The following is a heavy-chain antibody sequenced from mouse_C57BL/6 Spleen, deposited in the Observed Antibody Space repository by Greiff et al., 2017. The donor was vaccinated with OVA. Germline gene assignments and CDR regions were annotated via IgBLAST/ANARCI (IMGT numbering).Heavy chain of an antibody. Sequence: VKLVESGPGLVAPSQSLSITCTVSGFSLTSYAISWVRQPPGKGLEWLGVIWTGGGTNYNSALKSRLSISKDNSKSQVFLKMNSLQTDDTARYYCARNEGITTVVSLDYWGQGTTLTVSS. CDR1: GFSLTSYA. V-gene: IGHV2-9-1*01. D-gene: IGHD1-1*01. CDR3: ARNEGITTVVSLDY. CDR2: IWTGGGT. J-gene: IGHJ2*01.